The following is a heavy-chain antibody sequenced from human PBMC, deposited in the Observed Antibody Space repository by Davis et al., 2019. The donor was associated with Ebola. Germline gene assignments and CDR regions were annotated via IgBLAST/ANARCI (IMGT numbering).Heavy chain of an antibody. D-gene: IGHD6-19*01. V-gene: IGHV3-73*01. CDR1: GFTFSGSA. J-gene: IGHJ1*01. CDR2: IRSKANSYAT. Sequence: GGSLRLSCAASGFTFSGSAMHWVRQASGKGLEWVGRIRSKANSYATAYAASVKGRFTISRDDSKNTAYLQMNSLRAEDTAVYYCARGDSGWGGYFQHWGQGTLVTVSS. CDR3: ARGDSGWGGYFQH.